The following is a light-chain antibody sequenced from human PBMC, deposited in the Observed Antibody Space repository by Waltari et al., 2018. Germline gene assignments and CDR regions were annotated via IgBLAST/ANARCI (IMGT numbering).Light chain of an antibody. V-gene: IGLV4-69*01. CDR3: QTWGAATVV. J-gene: IGLJ2*01. CDR2: VNSDGSH. CDR1: SGHTNYA. Sequence: QLVLTQSPSASASLGASVKLTCTLSSGHTNYAIAWHQQQPEKGPRYLMKVNSDGSHSKGDGIPDRFAGSSSGAERSLSISSLQPDDDADYYCQTWGAATVVFGGGTKLTVL.